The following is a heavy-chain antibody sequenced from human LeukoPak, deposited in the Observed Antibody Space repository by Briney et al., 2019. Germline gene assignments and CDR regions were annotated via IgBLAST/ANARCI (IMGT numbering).Heavy chain of an antibody. J-gene: IGHJ4*02. V-gene: IGHV3-74*01. CDR3: ARAGSSESNSVAPPRN. CDR1: GFTFSSYA. D-gene: IGHD4-23*01. Sequence: GGSLRLSCAASGFTFSSYAMSWVRQAPGKGLVWVSRINSDGSSTSYADSVKGRFTISRDNAKNTLYLQMNSLRAEDTAVYYCARAGSSESNSVAPPRNWGQGTLVTVSS. CDR2: INSDGSST.